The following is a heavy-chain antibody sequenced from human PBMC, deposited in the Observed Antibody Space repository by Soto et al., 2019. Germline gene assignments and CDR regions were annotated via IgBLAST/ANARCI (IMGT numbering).Heavy chain of an antibody. V-gene: IGHV3-23*01. D-gene: IGHD6-19*01. CDR3: GREGSGWNSRGSFDF. J-gene: IGHJ3*01. CDR1: GFTFSNYA. Sequence: PGGSLRLSCAASGFTFSNYAMNWVRQAPGKGLECVSVISGSGGSAYYADSVQGRFTISRDNSKNTLYMQMNSLRDEDTAIYYCGREGSGWNSRGSFDFWGRGTMVTVSS. CDR2: ISGSGGSA.